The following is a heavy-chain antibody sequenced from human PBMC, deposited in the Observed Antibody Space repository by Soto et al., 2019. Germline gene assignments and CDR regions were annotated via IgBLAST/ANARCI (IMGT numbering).Heavy chain of an antibody. D-gene: IGHD1-1*01. CDR1: SNDA. CDR2: ISGSAGIT. V-gene: IGHV3-23*01. J-gene: IGHJ4*02. CDR3: AKSPTRYNFDY. Sequence: SNDAMSWVRQAPGKGLEWVAGISGSAGITYYADSVKGRFTISRDNSKNTLYLQMNSLRAEDTAVYYCAKSPTRYNFDYWGQGTLVTVSS.